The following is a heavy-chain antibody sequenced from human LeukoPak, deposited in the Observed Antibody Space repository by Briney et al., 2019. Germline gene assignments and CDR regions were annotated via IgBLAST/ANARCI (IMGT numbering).Heavy chain of an antibody. D-gene: IGHD1-26*01. J-gene: IGHJ4*02. V-gene: IGHV3-21*01. CDR1: GFTFSSTS. CDR3: AREFFDREGGTTVLDY. Sequence: GGSLRLSCAASGFTFSSTSMNWVRQAPGKGLEWVSSISSGSSYIFYADSVKGRFTISRDNAKNSLYLQMNSLRAEDTAVYYCAREFFDREGGTTVLDYWGQGALVTVSS. CDR2: ISSGSSYI.